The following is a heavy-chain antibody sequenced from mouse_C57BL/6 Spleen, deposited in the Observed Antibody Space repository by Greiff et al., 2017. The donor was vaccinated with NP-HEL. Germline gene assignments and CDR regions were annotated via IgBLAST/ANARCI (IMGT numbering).Heavy chain of an antibody. CDR2: IRNKANGYTT. CDR1: GFTFTDYY. J-gene: IGHJ3*01. Sequence: EVQLVESGGGLVQPGGSLSLSCAASGFTFTDYYMSWVRQPPGKALEWLGFIRNKANGYTTEYSASVKGRFTISRDNSQSILYLQMNALRAEDSATYDCARLDDYGGPWFAYWGQGTLVTVSA. V-gene: IGHV7-3*01. D-gene: IGHD2-4*01. CDR3: ARLDDYGGPWFAY.